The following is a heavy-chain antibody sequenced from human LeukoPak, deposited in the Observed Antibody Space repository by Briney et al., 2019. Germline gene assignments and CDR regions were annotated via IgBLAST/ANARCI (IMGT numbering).Heavy chain of an antibody. D-gene: IGHD5-18*01. V-gene: IGHV3-48*04. J-gene: IGHJ4*02. CDR1: GFTFSSYG. CDR3: ARDRGYSYGYDY. CDR2: ISSSGSSI. Sequence: GGSLRLSCAASGFTFSSYGMSWVRQAPGKGLEWVSYISSSGSSIYYADSVKGRFTISRDNAKNSLYLQMNSPRAEDTAVYYCARDRGYSYGYDYWGQGTLVTVSS.